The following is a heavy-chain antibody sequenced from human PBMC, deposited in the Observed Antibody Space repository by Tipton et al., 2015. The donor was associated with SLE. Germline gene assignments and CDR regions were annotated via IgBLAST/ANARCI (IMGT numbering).Heavy chain of an antibody. CDR1: GGSFSGYY. V-gene: IGHV4-34*01. D-gene: IGHD5-18*01. Sequence: TLSLTCAVYGGSFSGYYWSWIRQTPGKGLEWIGEINHSGSTNYNPSLKSRVTISVDTSKNQFSLKLSSVTAADTAVYYCARAGYSSYYFDYWGQGTLVTVSS. CDR3: ARAGYSSYYFDY. J-gene: IGHJ4*02. CDR2: INHSGST.